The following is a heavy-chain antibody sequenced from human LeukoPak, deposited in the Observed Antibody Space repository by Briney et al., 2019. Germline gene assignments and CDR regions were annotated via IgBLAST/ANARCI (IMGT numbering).Heavy chain of an antibody. CDR2: IYPGDSDT. D-gene: IGHD6-19*01. Sequence: GESLKISCKGSGYSFTSYWIGWVRQMPGKGLEWMGIIYPGDSDTRYSPSFQGQVTISADKSMSTAYLQWSSLKASDTAMYYCARSPPGYSSGWYPSFVDYWGQGTLVTVSS. CDR1: GYSFTSYW. V-gene: IGHV5-51*01. CDR3: ARSPPGYSSGWYPSFVDY. J-gene: IGHJ4*02.